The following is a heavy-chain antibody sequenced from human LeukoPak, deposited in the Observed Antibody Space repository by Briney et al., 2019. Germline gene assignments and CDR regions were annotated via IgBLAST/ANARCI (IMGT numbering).Heavy chain of an antibody. D-gene: IGHD6-19*01. CDR2: IYTSGST. CDR1: GGSISSYY. V-gene: IGHV4-4*07. J-gene: IGHJ1*01. Sequence: SSETLSLTCTVSGGSISSYYWSWIRQPAGKGLEWIGRIYTSGSTNYNPSLKSRVTTSVDTSKNQFSLKLSSVTAADTAVYYCARVSSEPHAEYFQHWGQGTLVTVSS. CDR3: ARVSSEPHAEYFQH.